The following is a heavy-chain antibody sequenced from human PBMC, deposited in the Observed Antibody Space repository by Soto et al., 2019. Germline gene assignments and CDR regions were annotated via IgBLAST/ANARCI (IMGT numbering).Heavy chain of an antibody. CDR1: GYTFSRSG. CDR3: ARMGDVPYYYYGMDV. Sequence: QVQLVQSGAEVKKPGASVKVSCKASGYTFSRSGIRWVRQAPEQGLEWMGWINGYNGNTNYTQKMQGRITMTTDTPTSTAYMELRSLRSDDTAVYYCARMGDVPYYYYGMDVWGQGTTVIVSS. CDR2: INGYNGNT. D-gene: IGHD3-16*01. J-gene: IGHJ6*02. V-gene: IGHV1-18*01.